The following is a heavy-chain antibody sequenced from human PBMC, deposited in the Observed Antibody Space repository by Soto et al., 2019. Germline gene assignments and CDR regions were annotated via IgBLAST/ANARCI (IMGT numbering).Heavy chain of an antibody. D-gene: IGHD1-26*01. CDR1: GYIFASYW. V-gene: IGHV5-51*01. Sequence: DSLKISSRGSGYIFASYWIAWVRQMPGKGLEWMGIIYPGDSDTRYSPSFQGQVTISADKSINTAYLQWSSLKASDTAMYCCARPGAPGTDYYMDVWGIGTTVTVSS. J-gene: IGHJ6*03. CDR3: ARPGAPGTDYYMDV. CDR2: IYPGDSDT.